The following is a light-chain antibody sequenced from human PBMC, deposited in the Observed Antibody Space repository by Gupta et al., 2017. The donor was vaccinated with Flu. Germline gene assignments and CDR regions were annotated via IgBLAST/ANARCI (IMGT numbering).Light chain of an antibody. Sequence: PGTLSLSPGDRATVSCRPSQSVSTSYLAWYQQKPGQAPRLLIYATSTRATGIPDRFSGSGSGTDFTLTISRLEPEDFAVYYWQQDGTSRTFGQGTKVEIK. CDR1: QSVSTSY. CDR3: QQDGTSRT. CDR2: ATS. J-gene: IGKJ1*01. V-gene: IGKV3-20*01.